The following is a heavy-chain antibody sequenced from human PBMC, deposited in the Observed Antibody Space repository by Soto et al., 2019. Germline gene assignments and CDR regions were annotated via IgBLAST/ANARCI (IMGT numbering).Heavy chain of an antibody. V-gene: IGHV1-46*01. J-gene: IGHJ4*02. CDR2: INPSGGST. Sequence: QVQLVQSGAEVKKPGASVKVSCKASGYTFTSYYMHWVRQAPGQGLEWMGIINPSGGSTSYAQKFQGRVTMTRDTSTSTGYMELSSLRSEDTAVYYCARAPTGIAAAGSGVDYWGQGTLVTVSS. D-gene: IGHD6-13*01. CDR3: ARAPTGIAAAGSGVDY. CDR1: GYTFTSYY.